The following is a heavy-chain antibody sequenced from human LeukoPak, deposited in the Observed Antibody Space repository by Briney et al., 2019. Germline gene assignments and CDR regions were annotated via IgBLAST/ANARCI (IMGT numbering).Heavy chain of an antibody. Sequence: SVKASCEASGGTFSSYAISWVRQAPGQGLEWMGGIIPIFGTANYAQKFQGRVTITADESTSTAYMELSSLRSEDTAVYYCARDATLGAFDIWGQGTMVTVSS. CDR3: ARDATLGAFDI. CDR1: GGTFSSYA. D-gene: IGHD5-24*01. CDR2: IIPIFGTA. V-gene: IGHV1-69*13. J-gene: IGHJ3*02.